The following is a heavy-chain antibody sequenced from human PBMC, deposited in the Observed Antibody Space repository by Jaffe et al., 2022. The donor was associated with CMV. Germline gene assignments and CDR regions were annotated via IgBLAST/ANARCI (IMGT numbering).Heavy chain of an antibody. V-gene: IGHV4-59*08. J-gene: IGHJ3*02. CDR2: MFYGGST. D-gene: IGHD5-12*01. Sequence: QVQLQESGPGLVRPSETLSLTCTVSGGSISRYYWSWIRQPPGKGLEWIGHMFYGGSTSYSPSLKSRVTLSVDTSKNQFSLRLSSVTAADTAVYYCAGDSRSTYSGYEDAFDIWGQGTMVSVSS. CDR3: AGDSRSTYSGYEDAFDI. CDR1: GGSISRYY.